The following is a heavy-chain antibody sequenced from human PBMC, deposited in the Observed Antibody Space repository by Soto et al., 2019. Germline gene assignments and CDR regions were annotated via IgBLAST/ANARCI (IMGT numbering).Heavy chain of an antibody. CDR2: VYYSGIT. J-gene: IGHJ4*02. Sequence: QVQLQESDPGLVKPSETLSLTCTVSGDFLSSYYWSWIRQSPVRGLEWIGYVYYSGITNYSASLKSRVTMSVDTSKNQFSLKLNSVTAADTAVYYCARGGCSGGSCQALDYWGQGTLVTVSS. CDR3: ARGGCSGGSCQALDY. CDR1: GDFLSSYY. D-gene: IGHD2-15*01. V-gene: IGHV4-59*01.